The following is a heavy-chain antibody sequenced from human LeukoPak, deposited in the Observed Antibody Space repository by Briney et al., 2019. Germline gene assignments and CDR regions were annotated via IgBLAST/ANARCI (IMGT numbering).Heavy chain of an antibody. Sequence: SETLSLTCTVSGGSISSSSYYWGWIRQPPGKGLEWIGSIYYSRSTYYNPSLKSRVTISVDTSKNQFSLKLSSLTAADTAVYYCARGVTMIVVVIPDWYFDLWGRGTLVTVSS. D-gene: IGHD3-22*01. CDR2: IYYSRST. V-gene: IGHV4-39*01. J-gene: IGHJ2*01. CDR1: GGSISSSSYY. CDR3: ARGVTMIVVVIPDWYFDL.